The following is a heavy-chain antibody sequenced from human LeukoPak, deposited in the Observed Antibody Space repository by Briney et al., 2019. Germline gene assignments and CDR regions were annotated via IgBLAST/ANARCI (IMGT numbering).Heavy chain of an antibody. CDR2: IIPILGIA. CDR3: ARDEAYGDCGDY. Sequence: GASVKVSCKASGGTFSSYAISWVRQAPGQGLEWMGRIIPILGIANYAQKFQGRVTITADKSTSTAYMELSSLRSEDTAVYYCARDEAYGDCGDYWGQGTLVTVSS. J-gene: IGHJ4*02. CDR1: GGTFSSYA. V-gene: IGHV1-69*04. D-gene: IGHD4-17*01.